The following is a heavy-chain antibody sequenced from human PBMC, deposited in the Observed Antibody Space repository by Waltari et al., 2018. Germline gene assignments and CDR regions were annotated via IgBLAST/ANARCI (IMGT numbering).Heavy chain of an antibody. CDR2: IKEDGSEK. CDR3: AREGAGGFDQ. CDR1: GFTFSSYW. V-gene: IGHV3-7*01. J-gene: IGHJ4*02. Sequence: EVQLAESGGGLVQPGGSLRLSCAASGFTFSSYWMSWVRQAPRKGLEWLSNIKEDGSEKDSVDSVKGRFTISRDNAKKSLYLQMNSLRAEDTAVYYCAREGAGGFDQWGQGTLVSVSS. D-gene: IGHD3-10*01.